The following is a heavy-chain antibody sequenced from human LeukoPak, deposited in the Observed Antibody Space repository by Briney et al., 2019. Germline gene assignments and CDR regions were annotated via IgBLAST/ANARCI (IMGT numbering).Heavy chain of an antibody. Sequence: SQTLSLTCAVSGGSISSGGYSWSWIRQPPGKGLEWIGYIYHSGSTYYNPSLKSRVTISVDRSKNQFSLKLSSVTAADTAVYYCARGVYSGYHFGFDYWGQGTLVTVSS. D-gene: IGHD5-12*01. CDR1: GGSISSGGYS. CDR2: IYHSGST. CDR3: ARGVYSGYHFGFDY. V-gene: IGHV4-30-2*01. J-gene: IGHJ4*02.